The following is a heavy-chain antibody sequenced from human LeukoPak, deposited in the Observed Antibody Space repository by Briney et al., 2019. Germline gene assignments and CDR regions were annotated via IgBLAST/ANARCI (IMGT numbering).Heavy chain of an antibody. V-gene: IGHV1-2*02. CDR3: ARVKASSYGIIYYYYGMDV. J-gene: IGHJ6*02. CDR1: GYTFTGYY. Sequence: SVKVSCKASGYTFTGYYMHWVRQAPGQGLEWMGWINPNSGGTNYAQKFQGRVTMTRDTSISTAYMELSRLRSDDTAVYYCARVKASSYGIIYYYYGMDVWGQGTTVTVSS. CDR2: INPNSGGT. D-gene: IGHD5-18*01.